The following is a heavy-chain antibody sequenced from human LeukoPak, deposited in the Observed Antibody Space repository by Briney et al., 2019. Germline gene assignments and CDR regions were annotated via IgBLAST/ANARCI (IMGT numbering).Heavy chain of an antibody. CDR3: AKGHSWYYFDH. CDR1: GFTFDDYA. V-gene: IGHV3-9*01. CDR2: ISWNSGSI. D-gene: IGHD6-13*01. Sequence: GGSLRLSCAASGFTFDDYAMHWVRQAPGKGLEWVSGISWNSGSIGYADSVKGRFTISRDNAKNSLYLQMNSLRAEDTALYYCAKGHSWYYFDHWGQGTLVTVSS. J-gene: IGHJ4*02.